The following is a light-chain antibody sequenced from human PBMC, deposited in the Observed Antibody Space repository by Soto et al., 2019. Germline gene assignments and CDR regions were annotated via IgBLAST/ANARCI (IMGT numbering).Light chain of an antibody. V-gene: IGKV1-5*01. CDR1: QSISGW. CDR2: DVS. Sequence: DIQMTQSPSTLSASVGDRVTITCRASQSISGWLAWYQQKPGKAPKLLIYDVSSLESGVPSRFSGSGSGTEFTLAISSLHPDDFATYYGQQYNSYPWTFGQGTKVDIK. CDR3: QQYNSYPWT. J-gene: IGKJ1*01.